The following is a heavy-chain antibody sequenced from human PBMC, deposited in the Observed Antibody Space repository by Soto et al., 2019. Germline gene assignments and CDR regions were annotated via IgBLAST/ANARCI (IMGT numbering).Heavy chain of an antibody. CDR1: GGSIVDYY. V-gene: IGHV4-59*01. D-gene: IGHD1-7*01. J-gene: IGHJ5*02. Sequence: ASETLSLTCSVSGGSIVDYYWSWIRQPPGKGLEWIGFIYYTANTRYNPSLGSRVTISLDTSKNQFSLKLTSATAADTAFYYCARDVNRWELRGFFDPWGRGALVTVSS. CDR3: ARDVNRWELRGFFDP. CDR2: IYYTANT.